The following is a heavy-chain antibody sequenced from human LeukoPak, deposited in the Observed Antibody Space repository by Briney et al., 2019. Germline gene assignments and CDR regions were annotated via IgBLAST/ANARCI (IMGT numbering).Heavy chain of an antibody. CDR2: ISSSSSYI. CDR1: GFTFSSYS. J-gene: IGHJ3*02. Sequence: GGSLRLSCAASGFTFSSYSMNWARQAPGKGLEWVSSISSSSSYIYYADSVKGRFTISRDNAKNSLYLQMNSLRAEDTAVYYCARATVEMATFDAFDIWGQGTMVTVSS. CDR3: ARATVEMATFDAFDI. D-gene: IGHD5-24*01. V-gene: IGHV3-21*01.